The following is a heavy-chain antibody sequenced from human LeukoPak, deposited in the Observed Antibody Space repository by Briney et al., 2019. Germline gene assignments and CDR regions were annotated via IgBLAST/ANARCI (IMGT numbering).Heavy chain of an antibody. D-gene: IGHD3-3*01. CDR1: GFTFSDYY. Sequence: GGSLRLSCAASGFTFSDYYMSWIRQAPGKGLEWISYISSSGSTIYYADSVKSRFTISRDNAKNSLYLRMNSLRAEDTAVYYCARVLREWLLFGWFDPWGQGTLVTVSS. J-gene: IGHJ5*02. CDR3: ARVLREWLLFGWFDP. V-gene: IGHV3-11*01. CDR2: ISSSGSTI.